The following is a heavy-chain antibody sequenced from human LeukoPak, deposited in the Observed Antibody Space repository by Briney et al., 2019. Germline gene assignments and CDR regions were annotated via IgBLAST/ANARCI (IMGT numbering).Heavy chain of an antibody. J-gene: IGHJ5*02. Sequence: SETLSLTCTVSGGSISSYYWSWIRQPPGKGLEWIGYIYYSGSTNYNPSLKSRVTISVDTSKNQFSLKLSSVTAADTAVYYCARALGDFWSGSRLEKNWFDPWGQGTLVTVSS. CDR2: IYYSGST. CDR3: ARALGDFWSGSRLEKNWFDP. D-gene: IGHD3-3*01. V-gene: IGHV4-59*01. CDR1: GGSISSYY.